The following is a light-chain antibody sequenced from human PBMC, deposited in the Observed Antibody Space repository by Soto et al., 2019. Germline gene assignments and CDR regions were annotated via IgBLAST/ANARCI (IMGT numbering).Light chain of an antibody. CDR1: QSISRY. J-gene: IGKJ1*01. V-gene: IGKV3-11*01. CDR2: GAS. Sequence: EVVLTQSPATLSLSPGERATLSCRARQSISRYLAWYQQKPGQAPRLLIYGASNRATGIPARFSGSGSGTDFTLTISSLEPEDFAVYYCQQRANWPTFGQGTKVEIK. CDR3: QQRANWPT.